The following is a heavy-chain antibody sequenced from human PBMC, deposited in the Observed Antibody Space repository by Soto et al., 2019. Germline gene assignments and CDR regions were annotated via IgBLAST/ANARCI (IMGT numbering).Heavy chain of an antibody. CDR1: GGSIISGGYY. Sequence: SEALSLTCTVSGGSIISGGYYWSLIRQHPGKGLEWIGYIYYSGSTYYNPSLKSRVTISVDTSKNQFSLKLSSVTAADTAVYYCAREYISSSGNCFDYWGQGTLVTVSS. D-gene: IGHD6-6*01. CDR3: AREYISSSGNCFDY. CDR2: IYYSGST. V-gene: IGHV4-31*03. J-gene: IGHJ4*02.